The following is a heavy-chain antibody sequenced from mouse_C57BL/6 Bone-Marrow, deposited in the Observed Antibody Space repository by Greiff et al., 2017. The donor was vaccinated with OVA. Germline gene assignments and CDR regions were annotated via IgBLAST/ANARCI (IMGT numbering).Heavy chain of an antibody. V-gene: IGHV1-42*01. CDR2: INPSTGGT. J-gene: IGHJ2*01. CDR3: ARRDYYGSSYVDDY. Sequence: VQLQQSGPELVKPGASVKISCKASGYSFTGYYMNWVKQSPEKSLEWIGEINPSTGGTTYNQKFKAKATLTVDKSSSTAYMQLKSLTSEDSAVYYCARRDYYGSSYVDDYWGQGTTLTVSS. CDR1: GYSFTGYY. D-gene: IGHD1-1*01.